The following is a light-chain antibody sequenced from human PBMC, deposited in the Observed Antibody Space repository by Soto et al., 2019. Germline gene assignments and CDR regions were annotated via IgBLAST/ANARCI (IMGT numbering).Light chain of an antibody. CDR2: QIS. Sequence: QSALTQPASVSGSPGQSITISCSGSSSDIGGINTFISWYQQTPGKAPKLIFHQISERPSGVSNRFSGSKSGNTAFLTISGLQADDEADYRCSSKTTTSTPVVFGGGTKLTVL. J-gene: IGLJ2*01. CDR3: SSKTTTSTPVV. CDR1: SSDIGGINTF. V-gene: IGLV2-14*01.